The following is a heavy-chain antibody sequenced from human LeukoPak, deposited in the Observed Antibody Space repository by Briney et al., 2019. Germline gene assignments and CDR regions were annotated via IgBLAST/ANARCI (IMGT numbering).Heavy chain of an antibody. CDR1: GGSFSGYY. D-gene: IGHD1-14*01. CDR3: ARGRNWETFYHYCMDV. Sequence: PSETLSLTCGVSGGSFSGYYWTWIRQLPGQGLEWMGEINHSGNTIYNPSLKSRVTISIDTSKNQISLNMRSVTAADTAVYYCARGRNWETFYHYCMDVWGNGTTVTVSS. CDR2: INHSGNT. J-gene: IGHJ6*03. V-gene: IGHV4-34*01.